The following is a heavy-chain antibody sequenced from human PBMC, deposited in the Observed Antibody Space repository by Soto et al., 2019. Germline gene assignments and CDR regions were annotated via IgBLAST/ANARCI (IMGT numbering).Heavy chain of an antibody. CDR3: ARGYRNYDILTGNINYYGMDV. V-gene: IGHV1-69*02. Sequence: GASVKVSCKASGGTFSSYTISWVRQAPGQGLEWMGRIIPILGIANYAQKFQGRVTITADKSTSTAYMELSSLRSEDTAVYYCARGYRNYDILTGNINYYGMDVWGQGTTVTVSS. D-gene: IGHD3-9*01. CDR1: GGTFSSYT. CDR2: IIPILGIA. J-gene: IGHJ6*02.